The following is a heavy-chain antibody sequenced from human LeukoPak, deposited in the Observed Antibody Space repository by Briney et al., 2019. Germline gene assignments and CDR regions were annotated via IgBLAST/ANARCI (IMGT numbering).Heavy chain of an antibody. V-gene: IGHV1-8*03. CDR2: MNPNSGNT. Sequence: KPGASVKVSXKASGYTFTSYDINWVRQATGQGLEWMGSMNPNSGNTGYAQKFQGRVTITRNTSISTAYMELSSLRSEDTAVYYCARNLRLRTRDEAIGYWGQGTLVAVSS. CDR1: GYTFTSYD. D-gene: IGHD5-24*01. CDR3: ARNLRLRTRDEAIGY. J-gene: IGHJ4*02.